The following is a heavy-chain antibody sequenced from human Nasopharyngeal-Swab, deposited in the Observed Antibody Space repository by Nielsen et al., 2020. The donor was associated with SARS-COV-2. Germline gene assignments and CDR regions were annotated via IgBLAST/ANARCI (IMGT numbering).Heavy chain of an antibody. CDR3: ARDGYSSGLGY. J-gene: IGHJ4*02. V-gene: IGHV1-69*01. CDR2: IIPIFGTA. D-gene: IGHD6-19*01. Sequence: WVRQAPGQGLEWMGGIIPIFGTANYAQKFQGRVTITADESTSTAYMELSSLRSEDTAVYYCARDGYSSGLGYWGQGTLGTVSS.